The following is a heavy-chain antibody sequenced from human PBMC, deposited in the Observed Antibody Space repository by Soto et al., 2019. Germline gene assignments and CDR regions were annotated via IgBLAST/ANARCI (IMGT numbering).Heavy chain of an antibody. D-gene: IGHD1-1*01. CDR3: ASSVNSWEPLNR. CDR2: ISSSSAYT. V-gene: IGHV3-11*05. Sequence: QLELVESGGGLVKPGGSLRLSCAASTFSFSDYYMSWIRQAPGKGLEWLSYISSSSAYTDYADSVKGRFTISRDNAKNSLYLQMNSLRAEDTATYYCASSVNSWEPLNRWGQGTLVTVSS. J-gene: IGHJ4*02. CDR1: TFSFSDYY.